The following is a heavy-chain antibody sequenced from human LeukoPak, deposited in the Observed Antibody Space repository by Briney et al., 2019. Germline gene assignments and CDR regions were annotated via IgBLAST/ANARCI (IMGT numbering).Heavy chain of an antibody. J-gene: IGHJ4*02. V-gene: IGHV3-30*18. Sequence: GGSLRLSCAASGFTFSSYGMHWVRQAPGKGLEWVAVISYDGSNKYYADSVKGRFTISRDSSKNTLYLQMNSLRAEDTAVYYCAKDWSAADYWGQGTLVTVSS. CDR3: AKDWSAADY. CDR1: GFTFSSYG. CDR2: ISYDGSNK.